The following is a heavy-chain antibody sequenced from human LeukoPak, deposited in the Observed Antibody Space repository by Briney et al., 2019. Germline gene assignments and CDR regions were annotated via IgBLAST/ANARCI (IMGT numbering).Heavy chain of an antibody. Sequence: PGGSLRLSCAASGFTFSSYAMSWVRQAPGKGLEWVSAISGSGGSTYYADSVKGRFTISRDNSKNTLYLQMNSLRAEDTAVYYCAKVSSPGPKYSSGWYNWFDPWGQGTLVTVSP. CDR1: GFTFSSYA. V-gene: IGHV3-23*01. CDR3: AKVSSPGPKYSSGWYNWFDP. CDR2: ISGSGGST. J-gene: IGHJ5*02. D-gene: IGHD6-19*01.